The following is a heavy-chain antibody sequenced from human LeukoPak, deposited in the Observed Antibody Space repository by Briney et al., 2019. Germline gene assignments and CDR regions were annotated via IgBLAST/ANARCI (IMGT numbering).Heavy chain of an antibody. CDR3: ARERLGYCSSTSCLTYYYYYMDV. Sequence: PGGSLRLSCAASGFTFSSYWMSWVRQAPGKGLEWVANIKQDGSEKYYADSVKGRFTISRDNAKNSLYLQMNSLRAEDTAVYYCARERLGYCSSTSCLTYYYYYMDVWGKGTTVTISS. CDR1: GFTFSSYW. V-gene: IGHV3-7*01. CDR2: IKQDGSEK. D-gene: IGHD2-2*01. J-gene: IGHJ6*03.